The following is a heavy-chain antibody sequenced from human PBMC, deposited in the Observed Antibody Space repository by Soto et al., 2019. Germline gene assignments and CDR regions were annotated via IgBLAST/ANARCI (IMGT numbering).Heavy chain of an antibody. CDR3: AKGSSSSRPYYFDY. CDR2: ISSSGCST. D-gene: IGHD6-6*01. V-gene: IGHV3-23*01. Sequence: PGGSLRLSCAASRFTFSSYAMSWVRQAPWKGLEWVSAISSSGCSTYYADSVKGRFTISRDNSKDTLSLQMNTLRAEDTAVYYCAKGSSSSRPYYFDYWGQGAQVNVSS. CDR1: RFTFSSYA. J-gene: IGHJ4*02.